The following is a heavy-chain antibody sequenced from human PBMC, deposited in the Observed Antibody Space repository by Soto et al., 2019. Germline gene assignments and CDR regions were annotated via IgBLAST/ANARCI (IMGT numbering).Heavy chain of an antibody. CDR1: GGSISSGGYY. Sequence: QVQLQESGPGLVKPSQTLSLTCTVSGGSISSGGYYWSWIRQHPGKGLEWYGYIYSSGSTYYNPYLKSRVTLSVDXXKTQFSMKLSSVTAAVTAEYYCANYCRGGSCSLDDWGQGTLVTVSS. J-gene: IGHJ4*02. V-gene: IGHV4-31*03. CDR2: IYSSGST. CDR3: ANYCRGGSCSLDD. D-gene: IGHD2-15*01.